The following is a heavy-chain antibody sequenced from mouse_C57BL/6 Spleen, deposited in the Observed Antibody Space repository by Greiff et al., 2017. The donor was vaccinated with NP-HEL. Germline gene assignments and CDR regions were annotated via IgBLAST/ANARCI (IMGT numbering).Heavy chain of an antibody. V-gene: IGHV1-80*01. J-gene: IGHJ2*01. Sequence: QVQLQQSGAELVKPGASVKISCKASGYAFSSYWMNWVKQRPGKGLEWIGQIYPGDGDTNYNGKFKGKATLTADKSSSTAYMQLSSLTSEDSAVYFCARSYYGSSGYYDYWGQGTTLTVSS. CDR3: ARSYYGSSGYYDY. CDR2: IYPGDGDT. D-gene: IGHD1-1*01. CDR1: GYAFSSYW.